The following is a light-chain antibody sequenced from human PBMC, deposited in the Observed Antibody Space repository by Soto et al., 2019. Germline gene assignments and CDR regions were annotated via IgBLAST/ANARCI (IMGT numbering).Light chain of an antibody. Sequence: QSALTQPPSASGSPGQSVTISCTGASSDVGGYNYVSWYQQHPGKAPKLMIYEVSKRPSGVPDRFSGSKFGNTASLTVSGLQAEDEADYFGSSYAGNGYVLGTGNKVTVL. CDR3: SSYAGNGYV. V-gene: IGLV2-8*01. CDR1: SSDVGGYNY. CDR2: EVS. J-gene: IGLJ1*01.